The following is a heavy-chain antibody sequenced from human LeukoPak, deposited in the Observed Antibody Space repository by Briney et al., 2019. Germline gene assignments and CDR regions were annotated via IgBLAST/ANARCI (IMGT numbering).Heavy chain of an antibody. V-gene: IGHV4-59*01. CDR1: GGSISSYY. J-gene: IGHJ3*02. CDR2: IYYSGST. CDR3: ARVENDAFDI. Sequence: SETLSLTCTVSGGSISSYYWSRIRQPPGKGLEWIGYIYYSGSTNYNPSLKSRVTISVDTSKNQFSLKLSSVTAADTAVYYCARVENDAFDIWGQGTMVTVSS.